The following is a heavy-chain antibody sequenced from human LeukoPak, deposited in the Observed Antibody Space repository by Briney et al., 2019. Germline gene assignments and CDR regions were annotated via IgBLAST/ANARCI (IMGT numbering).Heavy chain of an antibody. CDR1: GFTFSSYW. V-gene: IGHV3-7*01. CDR3: ARDPSTTVTSDAFDI. CDR2: IMQDGREK. D-gene: IGHD4-17*01. J-gene: IGHJ3*02. Sequence: GGSLRLSCAASGFTFSSYWMSWVRQAPGKGLEWVAYIMQDGREKYSVDSVKGRFTISRDNAKNSLYLQMNSLRAEDTAVYYCARDPSTTVTSDAFDIWGQGTMVTVSS.